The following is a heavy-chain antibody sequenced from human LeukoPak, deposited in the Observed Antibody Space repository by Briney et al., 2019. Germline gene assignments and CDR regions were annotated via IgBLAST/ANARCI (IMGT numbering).Heavy chain of an antibody. Sequence: SGTLSLTCAVSGGSISSSNWWSWVRQPPGKGLEWIGEIYHSGSTNYNPSLKSRVTISVDTSKNQFSLKLSSVTAADTAVYYCASLWPYQLSAFDIWGQGTMVTVSP. CDR3: ASLWPYQLSAFDI. J-gene: IGHJ3*02. V-gene: IGHV4-4*02. D-gene: IGHD2-2*01. CDR2: IYHSGST. CDR1: GGSISSSNW.